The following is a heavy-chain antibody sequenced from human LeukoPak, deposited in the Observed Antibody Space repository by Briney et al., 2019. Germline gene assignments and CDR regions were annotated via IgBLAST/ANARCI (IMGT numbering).Heavy chain of an antibody. V-gene: IGHV4-4*07. CDR1: GDSISSYY. CDR2: IFTSGNT. Sequence: KPSETLSLTCTVSGDSISSYYWSWIRQPAGKGLEWIGRIFTSGNTNYNPSLKSRVTMAVDTSKNHFSLNLKSVTVADTAGYYCAGTPCSSSSCYPLQDGCVSPFENWGQGTLVTVSS. J-gene: IGHJ4*02. CDR3: AGTPCSSSSCYPLQDGCVSPFEN. D-gene: IGHD2-2*01.